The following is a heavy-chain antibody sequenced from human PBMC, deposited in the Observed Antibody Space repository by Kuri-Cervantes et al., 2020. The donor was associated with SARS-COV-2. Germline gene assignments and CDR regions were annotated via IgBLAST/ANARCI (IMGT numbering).Heavy chain of an antibody. CDR3: ARDCYDFNNGYYTGQFAY. D-gene: IGHD3-3*01. V-gene: IGHV3-30*04. CDR1: GYTFTSYA. Sequence: SCKASGYTFTSYAMHWVRQAPGKGLEWVAVISYDGSTKYYADSVKGRFTISRDNSKDTLSLQMNSLRAEDTALYYCARDCYDFNNGYYTGQFAYWGQGTLVTVSS. CDR2: ISYDGSTK. J-gene: IGHJ4*02.